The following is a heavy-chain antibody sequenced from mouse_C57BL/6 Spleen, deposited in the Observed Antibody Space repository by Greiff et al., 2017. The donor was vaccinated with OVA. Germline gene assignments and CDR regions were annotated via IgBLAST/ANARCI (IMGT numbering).Heavy chain of an antibody. CDR3: ARRGAGTEFAY. Sequence: VHLVESGAELVKPGASVKISCKASGYAFSSYWMNWVKQRPGKGLEWIGQIYPGDGDTNYNGKFKGKATLTADKSSSTAYMQLSSLTSEDSAVYFCARRGAGTEFAYWGQGTLVTVSA. J-gene: IGHJ3*01. D-gene: IGHD4-1*01. CDR1: GYAFSSYW. CDR2: IYPGDGDT. V-gene: IGHV1-80*01.